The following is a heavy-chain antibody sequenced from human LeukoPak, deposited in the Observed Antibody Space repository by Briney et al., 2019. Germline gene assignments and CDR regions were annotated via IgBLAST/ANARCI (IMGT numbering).Heavy chain of an antibody. CDR2: ISYDGSNK. CDR3: AREALDDSGSYLDY. D-gene: IGHD1-26*01. CDR1: GFTFSSYA. Sequence: GGSLRLSCAASGFTFSSYAMHWVRQAPGKGLEWVAVISYDGSNKYYADSVKGRFTISRDNSKNTLYLQMNSLRAEDTAVYYCAREALDDSGSYLDYWGQGTLVTVSS. V-gene: IGHV3-30-3*01. J-gene: IGHJ4*02.